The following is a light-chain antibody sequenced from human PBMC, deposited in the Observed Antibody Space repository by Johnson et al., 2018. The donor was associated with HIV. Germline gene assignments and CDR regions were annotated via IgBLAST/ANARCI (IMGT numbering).Light chain of an antibody. CDR1: SSNIGNNY. CDR3: GTWDAGLSVLYV. Sequence: QSVLTQPPSVSAAPGQKVTISCSGSSSNIGNNYVSWYQQLPGRAPKLLIYDNNKRPSGIPDRCSGSKSGTTATLVIAGLQTWDEADYYCGTWDAGLSVLYVFGTGTKVTVL. V-gene: IGLV1-51*01. CDR2: DNN. J-gene: IGLJ1*01.